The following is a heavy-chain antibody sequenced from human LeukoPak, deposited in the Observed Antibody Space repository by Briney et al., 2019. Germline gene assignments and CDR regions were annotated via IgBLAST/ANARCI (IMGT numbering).Heavy chain of an antibody. Sequence: SETLSLTCTVSGGSISSGSYYWGWIRQPAGKGLEWIGRIYTSGSTNYNPSLKSRVTISVDTSKNQFSLKLSSVTAADTAVYYCARVWVRGVIGWFDPWGQGTLVTVSS. CDR3: ARVWVRGVIGWFDP. CDR2: IYTSGST. D-gene: IGHD3-10*01. V-gene: IGHV4-61*02. CDR1: GGSISSGSYY. J-gene: IGHJ5*02.